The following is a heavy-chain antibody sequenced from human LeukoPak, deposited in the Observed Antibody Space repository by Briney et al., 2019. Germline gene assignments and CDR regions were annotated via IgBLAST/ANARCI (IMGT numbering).Heavy chain of an antibody. D-gene: IGHD2-2*02. J-gene: IGHJ4*02. CDR2: ISGSGGST. CDR1: GFPFNSYA. V-gene: IGHV3-23*01. CDR3: AKDQPQLIRHTLDY. Sequence: GGSLSLSCAASGFPFNSYAMSWVRQAPGKGLEWVSAISGSGGSTYYADPVKGRFTISRDNSKNTLYLQINSLRAEDTAVYYCAKDQPQLIRHTLDYWGQGTLVTVSS.